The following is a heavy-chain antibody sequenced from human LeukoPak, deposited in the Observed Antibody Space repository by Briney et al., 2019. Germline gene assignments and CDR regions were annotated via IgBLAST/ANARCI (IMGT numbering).Heavy chain of an antibody. CDR2: IYHSGST. D-gene: IGHD5-24*01. CDR3: ARQMGTSLDY. J-gene: IGHJ4*02. Sequence: SETLSLTCAVSVDSLSSGYYWGWIRQPPGKGLEWIGSIYHSGSTYYNSSLKSRVTISVDTSKNQFSLKLSSVTAADTAVYYCARQMGTSLDYWGQGTLVTVSS. V-gene: IGHV4-38-2*01. CDR1: VDSLSSGYY.